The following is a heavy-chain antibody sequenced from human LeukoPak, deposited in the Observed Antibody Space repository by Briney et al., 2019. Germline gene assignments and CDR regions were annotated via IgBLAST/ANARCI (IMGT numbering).Heavy chain of an antibody. J-gene: IGHJ5*02. CDR1: GGSISTYY. CDR3: ARLIPAAGSGSWFDP. V-gene: IGHV4-59*12. Sequence: SETLSLTCTVSGGSISTYYWSWVRQPPGKGLEWIGYGYYSGSTDYIPSLKSRVTISVDTSKNQFSLKLTSVTAADTAVYFCARLIPAAGSGSWFDPWGQGTLVTVSS. D-gene: IGHD6-13*01. CDR2: GYYSGST.